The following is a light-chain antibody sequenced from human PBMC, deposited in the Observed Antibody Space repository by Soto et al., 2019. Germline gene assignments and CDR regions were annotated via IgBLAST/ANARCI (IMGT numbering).Light chain of an antibody. CDR2: WAS. Sequence: DIVVTQCPDSLAVSLGERVTINCKSSQNILYWSNQKNYLAWYQKKPGQPPKLLIYWASTRESGVPDRFSGTGSGTDFTLTISSLQAEDVAVYYCQQYYATPHTFGQGTKLEIK. J-gene: IGKJ2*01. CDR1: QNILYWSNQKNY. V-gene: IGKV4-1*01. CDR3: QQYYATPHT.